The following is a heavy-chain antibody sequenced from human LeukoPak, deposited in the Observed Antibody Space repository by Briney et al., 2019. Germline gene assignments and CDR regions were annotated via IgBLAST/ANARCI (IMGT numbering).Heavy chain of an antibody. J-gene: IGHJ3*02. CDR3: ARGRFTSGSYGNDAFDI. CDR2: IYPGDSDT. CDR1: GYRFTNFW. D-gene: IGHD3-10*01. Sequence: GESLQISCKGSGYRFTNFWIARVRQLPGKGLEWMGIIYPGDSDTRYSPSFQGQVTISADKSISTAYVQWSSLKASDTAVYYCARGRFTSGSYGNDAFDIWGQGTMVTVSS. V-gene: IGHV5-51*01.